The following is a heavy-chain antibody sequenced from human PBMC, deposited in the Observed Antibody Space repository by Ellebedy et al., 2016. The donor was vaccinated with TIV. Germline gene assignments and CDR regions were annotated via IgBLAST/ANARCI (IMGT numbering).Heavy chain of an antibody. CDR1: GFTFSSYS. J-gene: IGHJ3*02. D-gene: IGHD3-16*01. V-gene: IGHV3-21*01. CDR3: ASGMLGEDI. CDR2: ISSSSSYI. Sequence: GESLKISCAASGFTFSSYSMNWVRQAPGKGLEWVSSISSSSSYIYYADSVKGRFTISRDNAKNSLYLQMNSLRAEDTAGYYCASGMLGEDIWGQGTMVTVSS.